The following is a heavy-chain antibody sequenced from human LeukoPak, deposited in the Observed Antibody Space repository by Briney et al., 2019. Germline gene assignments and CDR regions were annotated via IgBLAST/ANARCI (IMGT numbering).Heavy chain of an antibody. D-gene: IGHD2-2*02. CDR1: GGSFSGYY. J-gene: IGHJ5*02. CDR2: INHSGST. Sequence: SETLSLTCAVYGGSFSGYYWSWIRQPPGRGLEWIGEINHSGSTNYNPSLKSRVTISVDTSKNQFSLKLSSVTAADTAVYYCASRVVPAAIRSYRKGWFDPWGQGTLVTVSS. CDR3: ASRVVPAAIRSYRKGWFDP. V-gene: IGHV4-34*01.